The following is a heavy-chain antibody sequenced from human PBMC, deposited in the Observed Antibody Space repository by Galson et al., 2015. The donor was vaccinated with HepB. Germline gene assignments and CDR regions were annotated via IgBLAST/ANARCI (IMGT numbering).Heavy chain of an antibody. CDR1: GFTFSSYA. J-gene: IGHJ3*02. CDR3: AKDFRTGRYSSI. CDR2: ISGSGGST. D-gene: IGHD6-13*01. Sequence: SLRLSCAASGFTFSSYAMSWVRQAPGKGLEWVSAISGSGGSTYYADSVKGRFTTSRDNSKNTLYLQMNSLRAEDTAVYYCAKDFRTGRYSSIWGQGTMVTVSS. V-gene: IGHV3-23*01.